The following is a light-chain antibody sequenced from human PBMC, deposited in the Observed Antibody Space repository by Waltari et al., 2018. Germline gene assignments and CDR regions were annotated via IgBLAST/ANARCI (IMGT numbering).Light chain of an antibody. CDR1: SSNIGSNY. CDR3: AAWDVSLSVVI. Sequence: QSVMTQPPSASETPGQRVTISCSGSSSNIGSNYVYWYQQFPGTAHKLLIQRNNQRPSWVPARFSGSKSVTSASLAIIGLRSEDEAEYYCAAWDVSLSVVIFGGGTKLTVL. CDR2: RNN. J-gene: IGLJ2*01. V-gene: IGLV1-47*01.